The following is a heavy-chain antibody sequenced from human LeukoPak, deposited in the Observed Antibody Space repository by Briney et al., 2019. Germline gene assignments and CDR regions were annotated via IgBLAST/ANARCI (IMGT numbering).Heavy chain of an antibody. V-gene: IGHV3-48*03. CDR1: GFTFTSYG. Sequence: KLSCAASGFTFTSYGISWVRQAPGQGLEWVSCISSSGSTIYYAETVKGRFTITRDNAKSSLYLQMNSLRAEDTAVYYCAELGITMIGGVWGKGTTVTISS. CDR3: AELGITMIGGV. J-gene: IGHJ6*04. D-gene: IGHD3-10*02. CDR2: ISSSGSTI.